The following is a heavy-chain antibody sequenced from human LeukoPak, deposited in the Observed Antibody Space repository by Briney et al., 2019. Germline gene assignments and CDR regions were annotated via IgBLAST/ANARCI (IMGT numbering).Heavy chain of an antibody. V-gene: IGHV3-33*01. CDR1: GFTFSSYG. J-gene: IGHJ4*02. CDR2: IWYDGSNK. Sequence: GGSLRLSCAASGFTFSSYGMHWVRQAPGKGLEWVAVIWYDGSNKYYADSVKGRFTISRDNSKNTLYLQTNSLRAEDTAVYYCARDTAMANFVYWGQGTLVTVSS. D-gene: IGHD5-18*01. CDR3: ARDTAMANFVY.